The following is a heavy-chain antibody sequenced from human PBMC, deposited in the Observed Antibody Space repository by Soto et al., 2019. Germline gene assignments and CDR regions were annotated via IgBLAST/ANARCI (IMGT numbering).Heavy chain of an antibody. V-gene: IGHV3-30*18. CDR3: EKDQSMYDYGSGSDS. J-gene: IGHJ4*02. CDR1: GFTSGRYG. Sequence: VESGGGVVQPGRSLKLSCAGSGFTSGRYGMHWVRQAPGKGLEWVAVISYDGVNKYYAYSVKGRFTISRDNSRNTVYLQMLNLRPEDTALYYGEKDQSMYDYGSGSDSWGQGTLVTVSS. CDR2: ISYDGVNK. D-gene: IGHD3-10*01.